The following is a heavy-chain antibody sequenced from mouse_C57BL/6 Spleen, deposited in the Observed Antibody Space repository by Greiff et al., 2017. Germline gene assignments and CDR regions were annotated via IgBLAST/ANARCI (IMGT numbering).Heavy chain of an antibody. CDR1: GFSLTSYG. V-gene: IGHV2-4*01. CDR2: IWSGGST. D-gene: IGHD4-1*02. CDR3: AKPSTGNAMDY. Sequence: VKLMESGPGLVQPSQSLSITCTVSGFSLTSYGVHWVRQPPGKGLEWLGVIWSGGSTDYNAAFISRLSISKDNSKSQVFFKMNSLQADDTAIYYCAKPSTGNAMDYWGQGTSVTVSS. J-gene: IGHJ4*01.